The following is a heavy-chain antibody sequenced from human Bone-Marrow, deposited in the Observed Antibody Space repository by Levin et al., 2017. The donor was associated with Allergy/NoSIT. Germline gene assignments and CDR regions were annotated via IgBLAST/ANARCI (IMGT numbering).Heavy chain of an antibody. Sequence: SETLSLTCTVSGGSISSYYWSWIRQPAGKGLEWIGRIYTSGSTNYNPSLKSRVTMSVDTSKNQFSLKLSSVTAADTAVYYCARGLAVAGTRTNWFDPWGQGTLVTVSS. J-gene: IGHJ5*02. D-gene: IGHD6-19*01. V-gene: IGHV4-4*07. CDR2: IYTSGST. CDR3: ARGLAVAGTRTNWFDP. CDR1: GGSISSYY.